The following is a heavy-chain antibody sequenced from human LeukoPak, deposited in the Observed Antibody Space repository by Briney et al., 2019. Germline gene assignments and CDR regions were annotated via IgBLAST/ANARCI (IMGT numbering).Heavy chain of an antibody. CDR1: GGSISNVGYS. CDR3: ARLYGDFDS. CDR2: IYHSGTI. V-gene: IGHV4-30-2*01. Sequence: SETLSLTCAVSGGSISNVGYSWTWLRQPPGKGLEWIGYIYHSGTIYNNPSLKSRVTISVDRSKTQFSLKLSSVTAADTAVYYCARLYGDFDSWGQGTLVTVSS. D-gene: IGHD4-17*01. J-gene: IGHJ5*01.